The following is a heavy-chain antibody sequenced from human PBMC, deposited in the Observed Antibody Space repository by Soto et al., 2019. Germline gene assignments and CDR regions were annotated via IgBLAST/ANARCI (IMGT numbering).Heavy chain of an antibody. Sequence: ASVKVSCKASGYTFTGYYIHWVRQAPGQGLEWVGWINPNSGATTYTQKFQGRVTMTRDPSIITAHMELSRLRSDDTAMYYCARDMVSTIGDFDYWGQGTLVTVSS. CDR1: GYTFTGYY. CDR3: ARDMVSTIGDFDY. D-gene: IGHD3-16*01. V-gene: IGHV1-2*02. J-gene: IGHJ4*02. CDR2: INPNSGAT.